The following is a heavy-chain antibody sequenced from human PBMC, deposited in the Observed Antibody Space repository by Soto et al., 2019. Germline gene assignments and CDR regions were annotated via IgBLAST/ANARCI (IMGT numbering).Heavy chain of an antibody. D-gene: IGHD5-12*01. CDR2: IYYSGST. J-gene: IGHJ6*03. V-gene: IGHV4-59*01. CDR3: ESSSINLSGYGLDYYMDV. CDR1: GGSISSYY. Sequence: SETLSLTCTVSGGSISSYYWSWIRQPPGKGLGWIGYIYYSGSTNYNPSLKSRVTISVDTSKNQFSLKLSSVTAADTAVYYCESSSINLSGYGLDYYMDVWGKGTTVTVSS.